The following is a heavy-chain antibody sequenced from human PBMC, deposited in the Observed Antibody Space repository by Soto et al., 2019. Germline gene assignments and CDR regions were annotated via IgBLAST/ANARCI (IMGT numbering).Heavy chain of an antibody. CDR3: QKVVPPNWFDP. J-gene: IGHJ5*02. CDR1: GYSFTSYW. CDR2: IYPGDSDT. Sequence: GESLKISCKGSGYSFTSYWIGWVRQMPGKGLEWMGIIYPGDSDTRYSPSFQGQVTISADKSISTAADTAVYYCARTGIFGVVQKVVPPNWFDPWGQGTLVTVSS. D-gene: IGHD3-3*01. V-gene: IGHV5-51*01.